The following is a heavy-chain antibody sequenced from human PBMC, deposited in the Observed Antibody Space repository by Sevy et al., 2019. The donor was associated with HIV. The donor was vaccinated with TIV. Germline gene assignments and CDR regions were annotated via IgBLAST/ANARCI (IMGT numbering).Heavy chain of an antibody. D-gene: IGHD2-2*01. CDR1: GFTFSSYA. CDR2: ISYDGSNK. V-gene: IGHV3-30-3*01. CDR3: ARAQPLYCSSTSCYSHGMDV. J-gene: IGHJ6*02. Sequence: GGSLRLSCAASGFTFSSYAMHWVRQAPGKGLEWVAVISYDGSNKYYADSAKGRFTISRDNSKNTLYPQMNSLRAEDTAVYYCARAQPLYCSSTSCYSHGMDVWGQGTTVTVSS.